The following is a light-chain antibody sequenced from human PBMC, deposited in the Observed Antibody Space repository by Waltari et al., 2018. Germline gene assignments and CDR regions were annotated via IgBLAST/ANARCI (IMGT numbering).Light chain of an antibody. CDR1: QSVTRA. CDR3: QHYLRLPVT. V-gene: IGKV3-20*01. J-gene: IGKJ1*01. Sequence: EIVLTPAPGTLSLSPGESATLSCRPSQSVTRALAWYQQKPGQAPRLLIYGASNRATGIPDRFSGSGSGTDFSLTISSLEPEDFAVYYCQHYLRLPVTFGQGTKVEVK. CDR2: GAS.